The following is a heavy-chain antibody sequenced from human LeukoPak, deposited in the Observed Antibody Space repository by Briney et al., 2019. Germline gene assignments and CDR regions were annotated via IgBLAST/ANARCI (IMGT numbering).Heavy chain of an antibody. Sequence: SETLSLTCTVSGGSIRSYDWSWIRQPPGKGLEWIGDIYYSGSTNYNPSVKSRATISVDTSKKQFSLKLSSVTAADMAIYYCARVRPYYYDTSSSYYFDYWGQGTLVTVSS. D-gene: IGHD3-22*01. J-gene: IGHJ4*02. CDR2: IYYSGST. CDR3: ARVRPYYYDTSSSYYFDY. CDR1: GGSIRSYD. V-gene: IGHV4-59*01.